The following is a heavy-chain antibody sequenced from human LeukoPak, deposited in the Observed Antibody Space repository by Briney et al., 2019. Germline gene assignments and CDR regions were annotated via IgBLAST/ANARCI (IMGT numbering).Heavy chain of an antibody. D-gene: IGHD1-26*01. V-gene: IGHV3-7*01. CDR1: GFTFSSYG. CDR3: ARDWGGGSCY. J-gene: IGHJ4*02. Sequence: PGGSLRLSCAASGFTFSSYGMHWVRQAPGKGLEWVANINQDGSEKYYVDSVKGRFTISRDNAKNSVSLQMNSLSAEDTAVYYCARDWGGGSCYWGQGTLVTVSS. CDR2: INQDGSEK.